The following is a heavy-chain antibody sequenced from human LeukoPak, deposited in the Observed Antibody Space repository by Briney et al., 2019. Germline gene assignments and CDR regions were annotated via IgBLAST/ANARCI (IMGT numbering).Heavy chain of an antibody. J-gene: IGHJ4*02. CDR2: IYYSGST. CDR1: GGSISSYY. V-gene: IGHV4-59*01. Sequence: SETLSLTCTVSGGSISSYYWSWIRQPPGKGLEWIGYIYYSGSTNYNPSLKSRVTISVDTSKDQFSLKLSSVTAADTAVYYCARGRYGGNPFDFDYWGQGTLVTVSS. CDR3: ARGRYGGNPFDFDY. D-gene: IGHD4-23*01.